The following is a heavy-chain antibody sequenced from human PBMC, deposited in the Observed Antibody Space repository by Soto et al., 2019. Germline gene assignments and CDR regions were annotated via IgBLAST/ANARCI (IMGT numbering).Heavy chain of an antibody. V-gene: IGHV1-18*01. J-gene: IGHJ6*02. CDR3: ARGINGYYYRATDYYYYGMDV. D-gene: IGHD3-22*01. CDR1: GYTFTSYG. CDR2: ISAYNGNT. Sequence: ASVKVSCKASGYTFTSYGISWVRQAPGQGLEWMGWISAYNGNTNYAQKLQGRVTMTTDTSTSTAYMELRSLRSDDTAVYYCARGINGYYYRATDYYYYGMDVWGQGTTVTVSS.